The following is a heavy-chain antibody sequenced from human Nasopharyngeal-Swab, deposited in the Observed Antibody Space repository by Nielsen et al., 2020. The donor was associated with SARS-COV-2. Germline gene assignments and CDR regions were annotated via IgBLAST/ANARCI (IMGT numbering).Heavy chain of an antibody. J-gene: IGHJ6*03. CDR3: ATGSTTVVTPEYYYYMDV. CDR1: GGSFSGYY. Sequence: SETLSLTCAVYGGSFSGYYWSWIRQPPGKGLEWIGEINHSGSTNYNPSLKSRVTISVDTSKNQFSLKLSSVTAADTAVYYCATGSTTVVTPEYYYYMDVWGKGTTVTVSS. V-gene: IGHV4-34*01. CDR2: INHSGST. D-gene: IGHD4-23*01.